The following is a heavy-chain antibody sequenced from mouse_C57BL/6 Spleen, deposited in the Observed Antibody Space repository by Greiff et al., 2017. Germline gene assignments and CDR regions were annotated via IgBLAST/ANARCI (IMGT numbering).Heavy chain of an antibody. CDR2: IYPGDGDT. J-gene: IGHJ4*01. Sequence: QVQLKQSGPELVKPGASVKISCKASGYAFSSSWMNWVKQRPGKGLEWIGRIYPGDGDTNYNGKFKGKATLTADKSSSTAYMQLSSLTSEDSAVYFCARSSYYSGAMDYWGQGTSVTVSS. V-gene: IGHV1-82*01. D-gene: IGHD2-10*01. CDR3: ARSSYYSGAMDY. CDR1: GYAFSSSW.